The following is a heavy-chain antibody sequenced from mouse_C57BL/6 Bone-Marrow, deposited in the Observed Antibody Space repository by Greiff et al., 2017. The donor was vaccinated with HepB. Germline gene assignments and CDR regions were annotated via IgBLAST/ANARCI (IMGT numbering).Heavy chain of an antibody. J-gene: IGHJ1*03. V-gene: IGHV7-3*01. CDR1: GFTFTDYY. CDR2: IRNKANGYTT. Sequence: EVKLQESGGGLVQPGGSLSLSCAASGFTFTDYYMSWVRQPPGKALEWLGFIRNKANGYTTEYSASVKGRFTISRDNSQSILYLQMNALRAEDSATYYCARYGYYGSSLYWYFDVWGTGTTVTVSS. CDR3: ARYGYYGSSLYWYFDV. D-gene: IGHD1-1*01.